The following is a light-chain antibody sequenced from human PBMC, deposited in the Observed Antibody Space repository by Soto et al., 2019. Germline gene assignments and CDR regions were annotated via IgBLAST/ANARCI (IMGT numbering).Light chain of an antibody. V-gene: IGKV3-15*01. Sequence: EIVMTQSPGTLSVSPGERATLSCWASQSVSSNLAWYQQKTGQAPRLLIYGASTRATGIPARFSGSGSGTEFTLTISSLQSEDFAVYYCQQYNYWPPKITFGQGTRLEIK. CDR3: QQYNYWPPKIT. CDR1: QSVSSN. J-gene: IGKJ5*01. CDR2: GAS.